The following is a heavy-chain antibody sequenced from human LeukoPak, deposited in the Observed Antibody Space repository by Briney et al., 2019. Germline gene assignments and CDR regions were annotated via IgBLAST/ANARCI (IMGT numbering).Heavy chain of an antibody. D-gene: IGHD6-25*01. CDR1: GGSISSSSYY. J-gene: IGHJ4*02. V-gene: IGHV4-39*01. CDR2: IYYSEST. CDR3: ARRRSGSPEVVN. Sequence: SETLSLTCTVSGGSISSSSYYWVWIRQPPGKGLEWIGNIYYSESTYYNPSLKSRATTSVDTSKNQFSLRLSSVTAADTAVYYCARRRSGSPEVVNWGQGTLVTVSP.